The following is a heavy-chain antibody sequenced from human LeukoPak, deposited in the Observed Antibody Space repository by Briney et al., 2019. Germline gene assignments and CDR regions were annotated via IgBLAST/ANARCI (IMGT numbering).Heavy chain of an antibody. Sequence: GGSLRLSCAASGFTFSNYAMSWVRQVPGEGLEWVSAISGSGGNTLYADSVKGRFTISRDNSKNTLYLQVNSLRAADTAIYYCAKVQEMDTILPPFHYWGQGTLVTVSS. CDR1: GFTFSNYA. J-gene: IGHJ4*02. V-gene: IGHV3-23*01. CDR2: ISGSGGNT. CDR3: AKVQEMDTILPPFHY. D-gene: IGHD5-24*01.